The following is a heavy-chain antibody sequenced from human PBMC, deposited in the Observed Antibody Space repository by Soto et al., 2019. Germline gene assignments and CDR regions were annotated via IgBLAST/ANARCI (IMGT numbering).Heavy chain of an antibody. CDR1: GGSISSSNW. D-gene: IGHD6-19*01. J-gene: IGHJ6*02. CDR3: ARVSSGWSFYYYGMDV. CDR2: IYHSGST. V-gene: IGHV4-4*02. Sequence: SETLSLTCAVSGGSISSSNWWSWVRQPPGKGLEWIGEIYHSGSTNYNPSLKSRVTISVDKSKNQFSLKLSSVTAADTAVYYCARVSSGWSFYYYGMDVWGQGTTVTVSS.